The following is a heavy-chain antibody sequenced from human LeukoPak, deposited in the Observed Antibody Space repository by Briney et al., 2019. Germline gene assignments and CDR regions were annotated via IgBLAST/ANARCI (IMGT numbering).Heavy chain of an antibody. CDR1: GYTFTSYG. J-gene: IGHJ3*02. V-gene: IGHV1-18*01. CDR3: ARANDFWSGYPNAFDI. CDR2: ISAYNGNT. D-gene: IGHD3-3*01. Sequence: ASVKVSCKASGYTFTSYGISWVRQAPGQGLEWMGWISAYNGNTNYAQKLQGRVTMTTDTSTSTAYMELRSLRSDDTAVYYCARANDFWSGYPNAFDIWGQGTMVTVSS.